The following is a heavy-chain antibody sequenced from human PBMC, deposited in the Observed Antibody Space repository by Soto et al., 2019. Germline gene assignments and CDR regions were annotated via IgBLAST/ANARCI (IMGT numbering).Heavy chain of an antibody. CDR2: IRGDGNDE. D-gene: IGHD3-16*01. Sequence: EVQLVESGGGLVQPGGSLRLSCAASGFTFTSSWMHWVRQAPGKGLEWVSRIRGDGNDEHYAGSVEGRFTISRDNAKNTLDLQMNSLRVEDTAVYFCARDLVLGSGSLGLWGQGTLVTVSS. CDR1: GFTFTSSW. CDR3: ARDLVLGSGSLGL. V-gene: IGHV3-74*01. J-gene: IGHJ4*02.